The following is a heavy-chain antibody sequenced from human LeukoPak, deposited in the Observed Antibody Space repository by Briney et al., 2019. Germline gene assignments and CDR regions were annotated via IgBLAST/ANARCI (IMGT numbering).Heavy chain of an antibody. CDR2: IYHTGST. V-gene: IGHV4-30-2*01. CDR3: ARDIAAAENY. CDR1: GGSISSGGYY. J-gene: IGHJ4*02. Sequence: PSQTLSLTCTVSGGSISSGGYYWSWIRQPPGKGLEWIGFIYHTGSTYYNPSLKSRVTISVDRSKNQFSLKLSSVTAADTAVYYCARDIAAAENYWGQGTLVTVSS. D-gene: IGHD6-13*01.